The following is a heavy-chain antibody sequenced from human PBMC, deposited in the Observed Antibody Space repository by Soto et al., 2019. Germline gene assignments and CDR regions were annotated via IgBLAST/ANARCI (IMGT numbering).Heavy chain of an antibody. J-gene: IGHJ4*02. CDR2: IIPIFGTA. D-gene: IGHD3-22*01. V-gene: IGHV1-69*13. CDR3: ARVSGGYYYDSSGYYYFDY. CDR1: GGTFSSYA. Sequence: RASVKVSCKASGGTFSSYAISWVRQAPGQGLEWMGGIIPIFGTANYAQKFQGRVTITADESTSTAYMELSSLRSEDTAVYYCARVSGGYYYDSSGYYYFDYWGQGTLVTVSS.